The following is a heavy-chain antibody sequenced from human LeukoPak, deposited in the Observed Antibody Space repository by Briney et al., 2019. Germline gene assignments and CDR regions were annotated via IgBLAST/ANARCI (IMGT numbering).Heavy chain of an antibody. D-gene: IGHD2-15*01. V-gene: IGHV3-53*01. CDR2: IYSGGST. CDR1: GFSVSSNY. Sequence: GGSLRLSCAASGFSVSSNYMIWVRQAPGKGLEWVSIIYSGGSTYYADSAQGRFTISRDNSKKTLYLQMKSLKAEDTAVVYCARWSLGSSTYSGCCPLDYWGQGDLVTVSS. J-gene: IGHJ4*02. CDR3: ARWSLGSSTYSGCCPLDY.